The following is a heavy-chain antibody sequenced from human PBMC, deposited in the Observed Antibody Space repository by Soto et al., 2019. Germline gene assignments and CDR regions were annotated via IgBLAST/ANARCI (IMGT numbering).Heavy chain of an antibody. CDR1: GGTFSSYA. CDR3: ARVTPTIFGVTQRDYYGMDV. D-gene: IGHD3-3*01. Sequence: SVKVSCKASGGTFSSYAISWVRQAPGQGLEWMGGIIPILGTANYAQKFQGRVTITADESTSTAYMELSSLRSEDTAVYYCARVTPTIFGVTQRDYYGMDVWGQGTTVTVSS. V-gene: IGHV1-69*13. CDR2: IIPILGTA. J-gene: IGHJ6*02.